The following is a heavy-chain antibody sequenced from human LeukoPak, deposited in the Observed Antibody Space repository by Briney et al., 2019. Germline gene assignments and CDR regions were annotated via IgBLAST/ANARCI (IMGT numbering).Heavy chain of an antibody. V-gene: IGHV4-34*01. J-gene: IGHJ5*02. D-gene: IGHD3-10*01. CDR2: INHSRST. CDR1: GGSFSPYY. CDR3: AKSSWSLFDP. Sequence: PSETLSLTCAVYGGSFSPYYWSWIRQSPDKGLEWIGEINHSRSTNYNPSLKSRVTISVDTSKNQFSLKLSSVTAADTAMYYCAKSSWSLFDPWGQGTLVTVSS.